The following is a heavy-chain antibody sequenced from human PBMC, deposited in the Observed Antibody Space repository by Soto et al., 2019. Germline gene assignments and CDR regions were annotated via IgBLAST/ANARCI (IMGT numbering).Heavy chain of an antibody. CDR2: IYTSGST. J-gene: IGHJ6*02. CDR3: ARVFSSSWYFVPKSPSGMDV. CDR1: GGSISSYY. D-gene: IGHD6-13*01. Sequence: SETLSLTCTVSGGSISSYYWSWIRQPAGKGLEWIGRIYTSGSTNYNPSLKSRVTMSVDTSKNQFPLKLSSVTAADTAVYYCARVFSSSWYFVPKSPSGMDVWGQGTTVTVSS. V-gene: IGHV4-4*07.